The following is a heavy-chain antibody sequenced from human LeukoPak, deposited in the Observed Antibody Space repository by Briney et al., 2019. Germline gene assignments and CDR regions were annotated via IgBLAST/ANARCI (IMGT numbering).Heavy chain of an antibody. CDR2: ISPYNGNT. J-gene: IGHJ4*02. CDR1: GYTFTSYG. Sequence: ASVKVSXKTSGYTFTSYGISWVRQAPGQGLEWMGWISPYNGNTNYAQKLQGRVTMTPDTSTNTAYMDLRSLRSDDTAVYYCARAPYCTNGVCSFDYWGQGTLVTVSS. CDR3: ARAPYCTNGVCSFDY. V-gene: IGHV1-18*01. D-gene: IGHD2-8*01.